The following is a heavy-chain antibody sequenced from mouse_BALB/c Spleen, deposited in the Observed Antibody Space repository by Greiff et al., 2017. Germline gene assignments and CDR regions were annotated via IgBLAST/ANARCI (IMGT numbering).Heavy chain of an antibody. Sequence: QVQLQQSGPELVKPGASVKMSCKASGYTFTSYYIHWVKQRPGQGLEWIGWIYPGDGSTKYNEKFKGKTTLTADKSSSTAYMLLSSLTSEDSAIYFCTRANYGSSYDYAMDYWGQGTSVTVSS. CDR2: IYPGDGST. CDR3: TRANYGSSYDYAMDY. D-gene: IGHD1-1*01. V-gene: IGHV1S56*01. CDR1: GYTFTSYY. J-gene: IGHJ4*01.